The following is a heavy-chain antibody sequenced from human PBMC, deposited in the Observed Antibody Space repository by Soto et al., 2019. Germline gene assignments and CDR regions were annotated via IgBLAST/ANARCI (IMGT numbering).Heavy chain of an antibody. CDR2: IIPIFGTA. CDR3: ATHGLPNYYYYGMDV. V-gene: IGHV1-69*12. J-gene: IGHJ6*02. D-gene: IGHD5-18*01. CDR1: GGTFSSYA. Sequence: QVPLVQSGAEVKKPGSSVKVSCKASGGTFSSYAISWVRQAPGQGLEWMGGIIPIFGTANYAQKFQGRVTITADESTTTAYMELSSLRSEDTAVYYCATHGLPNYYYYGMDVWGQGTTVTVSS.